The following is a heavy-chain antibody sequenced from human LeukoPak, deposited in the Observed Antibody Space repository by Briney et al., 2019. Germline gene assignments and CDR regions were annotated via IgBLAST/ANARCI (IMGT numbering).Heavy chain of an antibody. CDR3: ARDLGFSPYYYDKFWFDP. CDR1: GFTFSSYS. Sequence: GGSLRLSCAASGFTFSSYSMNWVRQAPGKGLEWVSSISSSSSYIYYADSVKGRFTISRDNAKNSLYLQMNSLRAEDTAVYYCARDLGFSPYYYDKFWFDPWGQGTLVTVSS. D-gene: IGHD3-22*01. J-gene: IGHJ5*02. CDR2: ISSSSSYI. V-gene: IGHV3-21*01.